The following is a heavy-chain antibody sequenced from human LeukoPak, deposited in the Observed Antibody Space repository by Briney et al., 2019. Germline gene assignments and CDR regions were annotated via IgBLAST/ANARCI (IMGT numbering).Heavy chain of an antibody. CDR2: ISNSGGST. D-gene: IGHD3-10*01. J-gene: IGHJ4*02. CDR3: AKDLLSSMVRGVTIEGHDY. CDR1: GFIFSNYA. V-gene: IGHV3-23*01. Sequence: PGGSLRLSCAASGFIFSNYAMSWVRQAPGKGLEWVAAISNSGGSTYYADSVKGRFTISRDNSKSTLNLQMNSLRVEDTAVYYCAKDLLSSMVRGVTIEGHDYLGQGTLVTVSS.